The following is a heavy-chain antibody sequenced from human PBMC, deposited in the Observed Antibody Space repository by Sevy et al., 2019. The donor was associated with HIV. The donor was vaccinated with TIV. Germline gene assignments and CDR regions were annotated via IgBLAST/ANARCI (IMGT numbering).Heavy chain of an antibody. V-gene: IGHV3-48*01. CDR3: ARVVLAGRYYYYYMDV. D-gene: IGHD6-13*01. J-gene: IGHJ6*03. Sequence: GGSLRLSCAASGFTFSSYSMNWVRQAPGKGLEWVSYISSSSSTIYYAESVKGRFTISRDNAKNSLYLQMNSLRAEDTAVYYCARVVLAGRYYYYYMDVWGKGTTVTVSS. CDR1: GFTFSSYS. CDR2: ISSSSSTI.